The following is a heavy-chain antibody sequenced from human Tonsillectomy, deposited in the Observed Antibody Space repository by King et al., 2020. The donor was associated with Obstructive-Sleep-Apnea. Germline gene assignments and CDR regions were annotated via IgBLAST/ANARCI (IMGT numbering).Heavy chain of an antibody. D-gene: IGHD1-26*01. CDR3: ARDGRWELLALDY. CDR1: GFTFSSYG. Sequence: VQLVESGGGVVQPGRSLRLSCAASGFTFSSYGMHWVRQAPGKGLEWGGVIWYEGSNTFYADSVKGRFTISRDNSKNTLFLQMNSLRAEDTAVYYCARDGRWELLALDYWGQGTLVTVSS. V-gene: IGHV3-33*01. J-gene: IGHJ4*02. CDR2: IWYEGSNT.